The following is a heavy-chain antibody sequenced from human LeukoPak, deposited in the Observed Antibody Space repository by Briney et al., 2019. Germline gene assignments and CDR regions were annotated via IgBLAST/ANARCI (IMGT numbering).Heavy chain of an antibody. J-gene: IGHJ4*02. D-gene: IGHD2-21*01. CDR3: AREDSVALLSH. CDR2: IKQDGGDK. V-gene: IGHV3-7*01. Sequence: GGSLRLSCAASGFTFSSYWMSWVRQAPGKGLEWVANIKQDGGDKYYVDSMKGRFTISRDNAKNSLYLQMNSLRAEDTAVYYCAREDSVALLSHWGQRTLVTVSS. CDR1: GFTFSSYW.